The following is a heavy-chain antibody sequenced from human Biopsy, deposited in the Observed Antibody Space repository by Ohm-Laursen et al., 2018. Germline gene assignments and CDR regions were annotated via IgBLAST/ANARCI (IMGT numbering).Heavy chain of an antibody. Sequence: SVKVSCKPSGYTFTAFSVHWLRQAPGQGLEWMGWINPKSGDTDYPQNFQGRVSMTRDTSISTAYMDLSRLRSDDTAVYYCARGRRHCSGTCSRWYFDLRGRGTLVTVSS. CDR2: INPKSGDT. V-gene: IGHV1-2*02. CDR1: GYTFTAFS. J-gene: IGHJ2*01. CDR3: ARGRRHCSGTCSRWYFDL. D-gene: IGHD2-2*01.